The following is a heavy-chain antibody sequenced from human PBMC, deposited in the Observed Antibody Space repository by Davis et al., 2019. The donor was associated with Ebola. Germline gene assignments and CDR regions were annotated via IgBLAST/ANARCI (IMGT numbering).Heavy chain of an antibody. D-gene: IGHD2-21*02. V-gene: IGHV3-48*02. Sequence: GESLKISCAASGFTFKTYAMNWVRQAPGKGLEGVSYINSRSDTIYYADSVKGRFTISKDNANNSLYLQMNSLRDEDTAVYFCARDWGDIRFDYWGQGTLVTVSS. CDR2: INSRSDTI. CDR3: ARDWGDIRFDY. J-gene: IGHJ4*02. CDR1: GFTFKTYA.